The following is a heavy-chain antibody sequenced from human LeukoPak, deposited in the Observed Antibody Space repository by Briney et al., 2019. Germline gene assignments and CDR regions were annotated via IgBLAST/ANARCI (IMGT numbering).Heavy chain of an antibody. CDR1: GYTLSELY. Sequence: GASVKVSCKVSGYTLSELYMHWVHQAPGKGLEWMGGFDAEEGETIYAQKFQGRVTMTRDTSISTAYMELSCLRYDDTAVYYCATNILVRDIINWFDPWGQGTLVTVSS. J-gene: IGHJ5*02. D-gene: IGHD3-10*01. V-gene: IGHV1-24*01. CDR2: FDAEEGET. CDR3: ATNILVRDIINWFDP.